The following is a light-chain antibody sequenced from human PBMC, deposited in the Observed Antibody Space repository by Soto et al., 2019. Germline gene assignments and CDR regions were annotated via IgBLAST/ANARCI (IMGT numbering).Light chain of an antibody. CDR3: SSYTSRSSYV. CDR2: DVT. J-gene: IGLJ1*01. Sequence: QSVLTQPASVSGSPGQSITISCTGTSSDVGGYKYVSWYQQHPDKAPKLIIYDVTNRHSGISSRFPGFKAGNTASLTISGVLAEDEAYYYCSSYTSRSSYVVGTGTKVTVL. V-gene: IGLV2-14*01. CDR1: SSDVGGYKY.